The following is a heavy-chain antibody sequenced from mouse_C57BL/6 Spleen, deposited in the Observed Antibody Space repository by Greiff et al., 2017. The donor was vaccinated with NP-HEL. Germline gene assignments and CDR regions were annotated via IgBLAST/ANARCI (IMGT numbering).Heavy chain of an antibody. Sequence: EVKLLESGGGLVQPKGSLKLSCAASGFSFNTYAMNWVRQAPGQGLEWVARIRSKSNNYATYYADSVKDRFTISRDDSESMLYLQLNNRKTEDTAMDYCVRQGANWDGNAMEDWGKGTSVTVSS. CDR1: GFSFNTYA. J-gene: IGHJ4*01. CDR3: VRQGANWDGNAMED. D-gene: IGHD4-1*01. V-gene: IGHV10-1*01. CDR2: IRSKSNNYAT.